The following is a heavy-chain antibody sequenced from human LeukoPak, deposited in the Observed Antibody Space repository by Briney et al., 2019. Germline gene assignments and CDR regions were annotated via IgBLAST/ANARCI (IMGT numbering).Heavy chain of an antibody. D-gene: IGHD6-19*01. J-gene: IGHJ4*02. CDR1: GYTFTGYY. CDR3: YVAVAELVY. V-gene: IGHV1-2*02. Sequence: GASVKVSCKASGYTFTGYYMHWVRQAPGQGIEWMGWINPNSGGTNYAQKFQGRVTMTRDTSISTAYMELSRLRSDDTAVYYCYVAVAELVYGGQGTLVTVSS. CDR2: INPNSGGT.